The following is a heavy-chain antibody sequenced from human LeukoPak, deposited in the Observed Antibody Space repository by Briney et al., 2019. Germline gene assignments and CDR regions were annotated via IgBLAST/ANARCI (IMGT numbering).Heavy chain of an antibody. Sequence: AXVKVSCKASGYTFTGYYMHWVRQAPGQGLEWMGWINPNSGGTNYAQKFQGRVTMTRDTSISTAYMELSRLRSDDTAVYYCARSPVVVPADLDYWGQGTLVTVSS. D-gene: IGHD2-2*01. CDR3: ARSPVVVPADLDY. CDR2: INPNSGGT. CDR1: GYTFTGYY. J-gene: IGHJ4*02. V-gene: IGHV1-2*02.